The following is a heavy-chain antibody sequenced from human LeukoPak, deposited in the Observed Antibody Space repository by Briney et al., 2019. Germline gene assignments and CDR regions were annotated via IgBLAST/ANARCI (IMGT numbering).Heavy chain of an antibody. J-gene: IGHJ4*02. Sequence: GGSLRLSCTASGFTFSTYSMNWVRQAPGKGLEWVSYISSSSSTIYYADSVKGRFTISRDNAKNSLYLQMNSLRDEDTAVYYCARASFQRWLQLGGDWGQGTLVAVSS. CDR1: GFTFSTYS. CDR3: ARASFQRWLQLGGD. V-gene: IGHV3-48*02. CDR2: ISSSSSTI. D-gene: IGHD5-24*01.